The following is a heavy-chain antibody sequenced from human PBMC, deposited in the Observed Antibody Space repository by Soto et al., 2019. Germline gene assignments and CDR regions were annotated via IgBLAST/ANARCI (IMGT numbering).Heavy chain of an antibody. J-gene: IGHJ4*02. V-gene: IGHV3-15*07. CDR1: GFTFSNAW. D-gene: IGHD6-13*01. CDR3: TLRMAAAGTKGFDY. CDR2: IKSKTDGGTT. Sequence: GGSLRLSCAASGFTFSNAWMNWVRQAPGKGLEWVGRIKSKTDGGTTDYAAPVKGRFTISRDDSKNTLYLQMNSLKTEDTAVYYCTLRMAAAGTKGFDYWGQGTLVTVSS.